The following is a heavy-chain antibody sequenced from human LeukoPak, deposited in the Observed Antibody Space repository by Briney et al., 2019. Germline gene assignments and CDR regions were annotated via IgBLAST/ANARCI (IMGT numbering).Heavy chain of an antibody. Sequence: SETLSLTCTVSGDSISSNNYYWGWLRQPPGKGLEWIGSIYPTGITYYNPSLRSRITISVDTSKNQFSLRLDSVTAADTAVYSCARLGWLYGSGSMNWFDPWGQGTLVTVSS. V-gene: IGHV4-39*01. J-gene: IGHJ5*02. CDR2: IYPTGIT. CDR3: ARLGWLYGSGSMNWFDP. CDR1: GDSISSNNYY. D-gene: IGHD3-10*01.